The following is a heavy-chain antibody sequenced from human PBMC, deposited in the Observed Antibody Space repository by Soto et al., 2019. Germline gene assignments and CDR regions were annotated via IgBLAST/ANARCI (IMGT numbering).Heavy chain of an antibody. V-gene: IGHV1-3*01. Sequence: GASVKVSCKASGYTFTSYAMHWVRQAPGQRLEWMGWINAGNGNTKYSQKFQGRVTITRDTSASTAYMELSSLRSEDTAVYYCARSRLYGSGSYSNWFDPWGQGTLVTVSS. CDR3: ARSRLYGSGSYSNWFDP. J-gene: IGHJ5*02. CDR2: INAGNGNT. D-gene: IGHD3-10*01. CDR1: GYTFTSYA.